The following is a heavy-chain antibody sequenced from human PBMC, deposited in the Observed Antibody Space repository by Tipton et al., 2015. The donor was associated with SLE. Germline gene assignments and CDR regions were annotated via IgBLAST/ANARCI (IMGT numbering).Heavy chain of an antibody. CDR1: GFIFSDYS. V-gene: IGHV3-21*01. CDR2: ISSSSSYI. Sequence: GSLRLSCAASGFIFSDYSMNWVRQAPGKGLEWVSSISSSSSYIYYADSVKGRFTISRDNAKNSLYLQMNNLRAEDTAVYYCATRQGSGWYQSFDYWGQGSLVTVSS. CDR3: ATRQGSGWYQSFDY. D-gene: IGHD6-19*01. J-gene: IGHJ4*02.